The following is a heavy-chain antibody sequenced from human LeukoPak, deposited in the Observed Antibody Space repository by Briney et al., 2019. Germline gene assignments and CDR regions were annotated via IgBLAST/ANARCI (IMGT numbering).Heavy chain of an antibody. CDR3: ARARSSGWYIFEFDP. Sequence: GGSLRLSCAASGFTFSSYAMSWVRQAPGKGLEWVSAISGSGGSTYYADSVKGRFTISRDNSKNTLYLQMNSLRAEDTAVYYCARARSSGWYIFEFDPRGQGTLVTVSS. V-gene: IGHV3-23*01. D-gene: IGHD6-19*01. J-gene: IGHJ5*02. CDR2: ISGSGGST. CDR1: GFTFSSYA.